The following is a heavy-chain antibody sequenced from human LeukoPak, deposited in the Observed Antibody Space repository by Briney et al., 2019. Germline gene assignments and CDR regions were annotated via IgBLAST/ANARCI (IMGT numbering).Heavy chain of an antibody. CDR1: GYTFIGYY. D-gene: IGHD3-16*01. CDR3: AKGHTLRGMDV. J-gene: IGHJ6*02. CDR2: INPNSGGT. V-gene: IGHV1-2*02. Sequence: ASVKVSCKASGYTFIGYYLNWVRQAPGQGLEWMGWINPNSGGTNYEQKFQGRVTLTRDTSINTAYMELSGLRSADTAVYYCAKGHTLRGMDVWGQGTTVTVFS.